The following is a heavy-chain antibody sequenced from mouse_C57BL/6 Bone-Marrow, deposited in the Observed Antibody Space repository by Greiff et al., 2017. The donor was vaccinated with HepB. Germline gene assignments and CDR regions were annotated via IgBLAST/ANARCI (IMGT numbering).Heavy chain of an antibody. D-gene: IGHD2-4*01. CDR3: TAPYDYGGRGFDY. V-gene: IGHV6-3*01. J-gene: IGHJ2*01. Sequence: EVKLMESGGGLVQPGGSMKLSCVASGFTFSNYWMNWVRQSPEKGLEWVAQIRLKSDNYATHYAESVKGRFTISRDDSKSSVYLQMNNLRAEDTGIYYCTAPYDYGGRGFDYWGQGTTLTVSS. CDR1: GFTFSNYW. CDR2: IRLKSDNYAT.